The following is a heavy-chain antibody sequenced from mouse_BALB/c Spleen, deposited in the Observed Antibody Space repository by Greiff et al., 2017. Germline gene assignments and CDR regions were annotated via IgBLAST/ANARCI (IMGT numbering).Heavy chain of an antibody. V-gene: IGHV2-9*02. J-gene: IGHJ4*01. Sequence: QVQLKESGPGLVAPSQSLSITCTVSGFSLTSYGVHWVRQPPGKGLEWLGVIWAGGSTNYNSALMSRLSISKDNSKSQVFLKMNSLQTDDTAMYYCAFPPFYYAMDYWGQGTSVTVSS. CDR2: IWAGGST. CDR3: AFPPFYYAMDY. CDR1: GFSLTSYG.